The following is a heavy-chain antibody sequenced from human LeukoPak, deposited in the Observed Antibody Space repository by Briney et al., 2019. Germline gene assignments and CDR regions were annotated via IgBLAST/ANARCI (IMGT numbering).Heavy chain of an antibody. V-gene: IGHV1-18*01. CDR1: GYTFTSYG. CDR2: ISVYNGNT. CDR3: IVVVTAIPH. J-gene: IGHJ4*02. D-gene: IGHD2-21*02. Sequence: GASVKVSCKASGYTFTSYGINWVRQAPGQGLEWMGWISVYNGNTNYAQKLRGRVTMTTDTSTSTAYTELRSLTSDDTAVYYAIVVVTAIPHWGQGTPVTVSS.